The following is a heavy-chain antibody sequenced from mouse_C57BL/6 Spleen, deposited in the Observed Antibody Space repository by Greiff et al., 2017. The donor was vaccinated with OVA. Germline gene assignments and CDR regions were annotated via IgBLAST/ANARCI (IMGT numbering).Heavy chain of an antibody. D-gene: IGHD1-1*01. Sequence: EVQLQQSGPELVKPGASVKISCKASGYTFTDYYMNWVKQRHGERRVWSGDINPNKCGTSYNQEFKDKATLTVDKSSSTAYMELRSLTSEDSAVYYCARQLRNYYAMDYWGQGTSVTVSS. J-gene: IGHJ4*01. CDR3: ARQLRNYYAMDY. CDR2: INPNKCGT. CDR1: GYTFTDYY. V-gene: IGHV1-26*01.